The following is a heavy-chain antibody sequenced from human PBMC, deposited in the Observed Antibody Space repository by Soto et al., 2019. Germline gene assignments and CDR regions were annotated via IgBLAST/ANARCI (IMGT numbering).Heavy chain of an antibody. Sequence: QVQLQESGPGLVKPSETLSLTCTVSGGSISGSSYYWGWIRQPPGKGLEWIGSIHYTETTYYNPSLKNRVTISVDTYKNQLFLKLSSVTAADTAVYYCARPHCSSSNCPNWFDPWGQGTLVTVSS. CDR2: IHYTETT. J-gene: IGHJ5*02. CDR1: GGSISGSSYY. V-gene: IGHV4-39*01. D-gene: IGHD2-2*01. CDR3: ARPHCSSSNCPNWFDP.